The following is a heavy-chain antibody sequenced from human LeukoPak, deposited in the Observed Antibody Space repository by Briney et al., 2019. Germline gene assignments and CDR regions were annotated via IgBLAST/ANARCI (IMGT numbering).Heavy chain of an antibody. CDR1: GFTFSRYG. D-gene: IGHD1-1*01. J-gene: IGHJ4*02. CDR2: IRYDGSNK. CDR3: ANDIWNDPY. V-gene: IGHV3-30*02. Sequence: GGSLRLSYAASGFTFSRYGMHWVRQAPGKGLEWVAFIRYDGSNKYYADSVKGRFTISRDNSKNMLYLQMNSLRAEDTAVYYCANDIWNDPYWGQGTLVTVSS.